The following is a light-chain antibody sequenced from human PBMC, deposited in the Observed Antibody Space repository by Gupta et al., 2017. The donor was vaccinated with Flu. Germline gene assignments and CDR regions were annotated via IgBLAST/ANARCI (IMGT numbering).Light chain of an antibody. V-gene: IGLV1-44*01. J-gene: IGLJ3*02. CDR2: SNN. CDR3: AAWDDSLNGPV. Sequence: QSVLTQPPSASGTPGQRVTISCSGSSSNIGSNTVNWYQQLPGTAPKLLIYSNNQRPSGVPDRFSGSKSGTSASLAISGLQSEEEADYYCAAWDDSLNGPVFGGGIKLTVL. CDR1: SSNIGSNT.